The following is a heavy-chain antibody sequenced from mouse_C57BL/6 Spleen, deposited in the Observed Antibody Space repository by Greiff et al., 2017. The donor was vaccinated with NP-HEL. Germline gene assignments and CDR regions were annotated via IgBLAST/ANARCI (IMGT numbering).Heavy chain of an antibody. V-gene: IGHV1-69*01. Sequence: QVQLQQPGAELVMPGASVKLSCKASGYTFTSYWMHWVKQRPGQGLEWIGEIDPSDSYTNYNQKFKGKSTLTVDKSSSTAYMQLSSLTSEDSAVYYCARGDGYYRAMDYWGQGTSVTVSS. CDR2: IDPSDSYT. CDR1: GYTFTSYW. J-gene: IGHJ4*01. D-gene: IGHD2-3*01. CDR3: ARGDGYYRAMDY.